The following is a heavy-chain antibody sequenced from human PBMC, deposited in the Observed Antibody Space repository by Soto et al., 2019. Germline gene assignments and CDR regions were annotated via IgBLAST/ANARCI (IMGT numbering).Heavy chain of an antibody. Sequence: QVQLVESGGGVVQPGGSLRLSCAASGFTFSSYGMHWVRQAPGKGLEWVAAISYDRTKEYYADSVKGRFTISRDNSNNTLYLQMKSLRVEDTGVFYCAKVRSSGWSYAFDIWGQGTMVTVSS. CDR2: ISYDRTKE. D-gene: IGHD6-19*01. J-gene: IGHJ3*02. CDR1: GFTFSSYG. V-gene: IGHV3-30*18. CDR3: AKVRSSGWSYAFDI.